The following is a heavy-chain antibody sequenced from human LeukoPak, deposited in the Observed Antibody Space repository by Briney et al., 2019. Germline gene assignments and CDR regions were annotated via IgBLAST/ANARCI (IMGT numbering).Heavy chain of an antibody. V-gene: IGHV4-61*02. CDR3: ARVDGGCSGGSCPSGKWFDP. CDR1: RGSISSGNYY. J-gene: IGHJ5*02. D-gene: IGHD2-15*01. CDR2: FHTRGST. Sequence: SETLSLTCTVSRGSISSGNYYWSWIRQPAGKGLEWIGRFHTRGSTNYNPSLKSRVIISVDTSKNQLSLTLTSVTAADTAVYYCARVDGGCSGGSCPSGKWFDPWGQGTLVTVSS.